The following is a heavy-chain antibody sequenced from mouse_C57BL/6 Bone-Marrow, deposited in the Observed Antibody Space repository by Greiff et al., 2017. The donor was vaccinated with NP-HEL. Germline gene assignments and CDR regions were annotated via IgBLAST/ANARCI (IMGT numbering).Heavy chain of an antibody. CDR1: GYTFTSYW. CDR3: ARRVRQLRLRRVFDY. CDR2: ILPGSGST. V-gene: IGHV1-9*01. D-gene: IGHD3-2*02. J-gene: IGHJ2*01. Sequence: VQLQQSGAELMKPGASVKLSCKATGYTFTSYWIEWVKQRPGHGLEWIGEILPGSGSTNYNEKFKGKATFTADTSSNTAYMQLSSLTTEDSAIYYCARRVRQLRLRRVFDYWGQGTTLTVSS.